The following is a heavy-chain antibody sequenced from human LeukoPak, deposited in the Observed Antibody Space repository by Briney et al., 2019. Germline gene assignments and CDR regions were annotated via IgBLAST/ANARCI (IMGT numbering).Heavy chain of an antibody. Sequence: GGSLRLSCAASGFPFSTYNMIWVRQAPGKGLQWVSSIARSSSFMFYADSVKGRFTISRDNAKNSLYLQMNSLRAEDTAVYYCARVFWETVNTGYYSDFWDQGTLVTVSS. V-gene: IGHV3-21*01. CDR1: GFPFSTYN. CDR2: IARSSSFM. J-gene: IGHJ4*02. D-gene: IGHD3-22*01. CDR3: ARVFWETVNTGYYSDF.